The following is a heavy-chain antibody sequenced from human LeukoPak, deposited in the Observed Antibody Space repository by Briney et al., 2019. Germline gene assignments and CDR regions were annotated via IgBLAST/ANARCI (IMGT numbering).Heavy chain of an antibody. J-gene: IGHJ3*02. CDR3: ARSPYGHGSGSREVDI. CDR1: GGSFSGYY. Sequence: SGTLSLTCAVYGGSFSGYYWSWIRQPPWKGLEGIGVINHSGSTNYNPSLKSRVTISVDSSKNQFSLRLSSVTAADTAVYYCARSPYGHGSGSREVDIWGQGTMVTVSS. V-gene: IGHV4-34*01. CDR2: INHSGST. D-gene: IGHD3-10*01.